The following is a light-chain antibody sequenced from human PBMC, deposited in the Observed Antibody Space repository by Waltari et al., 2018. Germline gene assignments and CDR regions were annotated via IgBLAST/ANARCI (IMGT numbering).Light chain of an antibody. J-gene: IGKJ4*01. Sequence: IVLTQSPDTLPLSPGQKATNSCRASQTINNNFLVWYQQKPGQAPRLLIHGASSRATGFPDRFSGSGSGTDFTLTISRLEPEDVAVYYCQQYDGSILTFGGGTKVEI. V-gene: IGKV3-20*01. CDR3: QQYDGSILT. CDR2: GAS. CDR1: QTINNNF.